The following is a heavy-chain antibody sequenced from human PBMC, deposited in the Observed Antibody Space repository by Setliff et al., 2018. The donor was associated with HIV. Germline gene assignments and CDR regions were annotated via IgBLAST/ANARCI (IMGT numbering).Heavy chain of an antibody. CDR1: GVTFDDYA. D-gene: IGHD6-19*01. CDR3: AKNWYRSPRSSLNY. V-gene: IGHV3-43D*03. CDR2: TSWDGGST. J-gene: IGHJ4*02. Sequence: GRSLRLSCAASGVTFDDYAMHWVRQVPGKGLEWVSLTSWDGGSTYYSDSVKGRFTIARDNRKNTLFLQMNRLRAEDTAFYYSAKNWYRSPRSSLNYWGQGTLVTVSS.